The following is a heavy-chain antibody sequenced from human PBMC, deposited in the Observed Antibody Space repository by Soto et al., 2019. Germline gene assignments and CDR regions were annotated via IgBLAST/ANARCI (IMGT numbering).Heavy chain of an antibody. D-gene: IGHD4-17*01. J-gene: IGHJ5*02. CDR2: INHSGST. CDR3: ATHLIMTTVTTSTLRKGNWFDP. V-gene: IGHV4-34*01. Sequence: QVQLQQWGAGLLKPSETLSLTCAVYGGSFSGYYWSWIRQPPGKGLEWIGEINHSGSTNYNPDLKSRVTLSVDTSKNQFSLKLSSVTAADTAVYYCATHLIMTTVTTSTLRKGNWFDPWGQGTLVTVSS. CDR1: GGSFSGYY.